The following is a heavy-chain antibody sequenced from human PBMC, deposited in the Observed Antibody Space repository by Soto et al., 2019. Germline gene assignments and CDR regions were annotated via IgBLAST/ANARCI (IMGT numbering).Heavy chain of an antibody. Sequence: QVQLQESGPGLVKPSETLSLTCTVSGGSISSYYWSWIRQPPGKGLEWIGYIYYSGSTNYNPSLKSRVTISVDTSKNQFSLKLSSVTAADTAVYYCARVLKYSRGYYYGMDVWGQGTTVTVSS. CDR3: ARVLKYSRGYYYGMDV. J-gene: IGHJ6*02. CDR2: IYYSGST. D-gene: IGHD6-6*01. V-gene: IGHV4-59*01. CDR1: GGSISSYY.